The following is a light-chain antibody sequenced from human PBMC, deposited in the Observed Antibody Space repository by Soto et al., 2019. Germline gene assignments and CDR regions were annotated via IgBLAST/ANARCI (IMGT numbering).Light chain of an antibody. CDR1: SSNIGSNY. J-gene: IGLJ3*02. Sequence: QSVLTQPPSASGTPGQRVTISCSGSSSNIGSNYVYWYQQLPGTAPKLLVFDDNQRPSGISDRFSGSKSGDTASLTISGLQAEDEADYYCISYIPSTTTHWVFGGGTKLTVL. CDR2: DDN. V-gene: IGLV1-47*02. CDR3: ISYIPSTTTHWV.